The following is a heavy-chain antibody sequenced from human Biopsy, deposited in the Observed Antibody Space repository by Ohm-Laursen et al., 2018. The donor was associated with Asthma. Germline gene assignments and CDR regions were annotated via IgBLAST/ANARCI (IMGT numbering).Heavy chain of an antibody. J-gene: IGHJ6*02. V-gene: IGHV4-34*01. Sequence: SQTLSLTCAVYGGSFSGYYWSWIHQPPGKGLEWIGEINHSGSTNYNPSLKSRVTISVDTSKNQFSLKLSSVTAADTAVYYCARTTNDRIAAAGRYYYYGMDVWGQGTTVTVSS. D-gene: IGHD6-13*01. CDR2: INHSGST. CDR1: GGSFSGYY. CDR3: ARTTNDRIAAAGRYYYYGMDV.